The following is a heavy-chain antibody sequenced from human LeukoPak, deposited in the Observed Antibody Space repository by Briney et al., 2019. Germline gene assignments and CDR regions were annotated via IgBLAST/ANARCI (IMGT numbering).Heavy chain of an antibody. D-gene: IGHD3-22*01. Sequence: ASVKVSCKASGYTFTSYGISWVRQAPGQGLEWMGWISAYNGSTNYAQKLQGRVTMTTDTSTSTAYMELRSLRSDDTAVYYCARDLPYYYDSSGYYYVPFFVDYWGQGTLVTVSS. CDR2: ISAYNGST. CDR3: ARDLPYYYDSSGYYYVPFFVDY. J-gene: IGHJ4*02. CDR1: GYTFTSYG. V-gene: IGHV1-18*01.